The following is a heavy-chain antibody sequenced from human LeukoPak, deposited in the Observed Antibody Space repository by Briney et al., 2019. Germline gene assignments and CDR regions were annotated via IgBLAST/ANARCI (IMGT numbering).Heavy chain of an antibody. CDR3: AKDAKPYYYDSSGYYYAGAFDI. Sequence: GGSLRLSCAAPGFTFSSYWMSWVRQAPGKGLEWVSAISGSGGSTYYADSVKGRFTISRDNSKNTLHLQMNSLRAEDTAVYYCAKDAKPYYYDSSGYYYAGAFDIWGQGTMVTVSS. CDR2: ISGSGGST. J-gene: IGHJ3*02. D-gene: IGHD3-22*01. CDR1: GFTFSSYW. V-gene: IGHV3-23*01.